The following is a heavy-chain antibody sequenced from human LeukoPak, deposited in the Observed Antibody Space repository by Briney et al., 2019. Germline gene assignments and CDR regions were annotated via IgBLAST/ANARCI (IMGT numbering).Heavy chain of an antibody. CDR1: GFTFSLYP. CDR3: ARGGGYCSGGSCSPMDV. V-gene: IGHV3-21*01. D-gene: IGHD2-15*01. Sequence: GGSLRLSCAASGFTFSLYPMNWVRQAPGKGLEWVSSISTSSSHIYFANSVKGRFTISRDNAKNPLYLQMNSLTAEDTAVYYCARGGGYCSGGSCSPMDVWGKGTTVTVSS. J-gene: IGHJ6*03. CDR2: ISTSSSHI.